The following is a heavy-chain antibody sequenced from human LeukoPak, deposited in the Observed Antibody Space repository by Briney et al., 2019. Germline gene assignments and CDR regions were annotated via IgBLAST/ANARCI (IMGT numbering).Heavy chain of an antibody. CDR2: ISYDGSNK. Sequence: AGGSLRLSCAASGFTFSSYAMHWVRQAPGKGLEWVAVISYDGSNKYYADSVKGRFTISRDNSKNTLYLQMNSLRAEDTAVYYCARVSQGGSGSYWAPFDYWGQGTLVTVSS. CDR1: GFTFSSYA. J-gene: IGHJ4*02. CDR3: ARVSQGGSGSYWAPFDY. V-gene: IGHV3-30*04. D-gene: IGHD3-10*01.